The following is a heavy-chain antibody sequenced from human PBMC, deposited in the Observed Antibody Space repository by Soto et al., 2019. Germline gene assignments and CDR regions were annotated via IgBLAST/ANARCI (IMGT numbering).Heavy chain of an antibody. CDR1: TYSGDS. J-gene: IGHJ3*02. Sequence: TYSGDSMNLNKQAPGKGLEWVSSISSSSSYIYYADSVKGRFTISRDNAKNSLYLQMNSLRAEDTAVYYCARLFDYDFWSGSDNAFDIWGQGTMVTVSS. V-gene: IGHV3-21*01. CDR2: ISSSSSYI. CDR3: ARLFDYDFWSGSDNAFDI. D-gene: IGHD3-3*01.